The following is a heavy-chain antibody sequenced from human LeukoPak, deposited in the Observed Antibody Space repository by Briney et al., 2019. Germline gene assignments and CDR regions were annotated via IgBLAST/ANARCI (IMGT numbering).Heavy chain of an antibody. CDR3: AKQQRAAVADDLDY. CDR2: ISGSGGST. D-gene: IGHD6-19*01. Sequence: GGSLRLSCAASGFTFRGYAMSWVRQAPGKGLGGVSAISGSGGSTYYADSVKGRFTISRDNSKNTLYLQMNSLRAEDTAVYYCAKQQRAAVADDLDYWGQGTLVTVSS. V-gene: IGHV3-23*01. J-gene: IGHJ4*02. CDR1: GFTFRGYA.